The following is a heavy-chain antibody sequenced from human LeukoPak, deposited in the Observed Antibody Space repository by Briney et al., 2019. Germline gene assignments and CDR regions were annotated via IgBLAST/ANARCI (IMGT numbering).Heavy chain of an antibody. CDR1: GGSFSGYY. J-gene: IGHJ5*02. V-gene: IGHV4-34*01. CDR2: INHSGST. CDR3: ARSGYYDFWSGYWLSWFDP. D-gene: IGHD3-3*01. Sequence: PSETLSLTSAVYGGSFSGYYSSWIRQPPGKGLEWIGEINHSGSTNYNPSLKSRVTISVDTSKNQFSLKLSSVTAADTAVYYCARSGYYDFWSGYWLSWFDPWGQGTLVTVSS.